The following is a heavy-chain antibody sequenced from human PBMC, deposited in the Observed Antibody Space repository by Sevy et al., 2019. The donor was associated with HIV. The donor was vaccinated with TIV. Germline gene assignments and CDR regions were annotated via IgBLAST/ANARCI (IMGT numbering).Heavy chain of an antibody. J-gene: IGHJ6*02. CDR1: GGSISSDSFL. D-gene: IGHD3-3*02. CDR2: ISYSGST. CDR3: ARHLHFYGIDV. V-gene: IGHV4-39*01. Sequence: SETLSLPCTVSGGSISSDSFLWGWIRQTPGEGLSWIGSISYSGSTYYDPSLKSRITVDVDTSKKQFSLELRSVTAADTAMYYCARHLHFYGIDVWGPGTTVTVSS.